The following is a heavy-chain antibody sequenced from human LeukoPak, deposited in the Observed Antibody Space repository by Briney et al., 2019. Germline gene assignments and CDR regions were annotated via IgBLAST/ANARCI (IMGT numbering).Heavy chain of an antibody. V-gene: IGHV3-21*01. D-gene: IGHD3-16*01. CDR3: ARDSDDHGGLKHFDY. CDR1: GFTFSSYS. Sequence: GGSLRLSCAASGFTFSSYSMNWVRQAPGKGLEWVSSISSSSSYIYYADSVKGRFTISRDNAKNSLYLQMNSLRAEDTAVYYCARDSDDHGGLKHFDYWGQGTLVTVSS. J-gene: IGHJ4*02. CDR2: ISSSSSYI.